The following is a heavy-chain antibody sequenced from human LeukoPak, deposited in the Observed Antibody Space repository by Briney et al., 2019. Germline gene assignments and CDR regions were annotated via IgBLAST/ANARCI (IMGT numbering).Heavy chain of an antibody. V-gene: IGHV4-4*09. J-gene: IGHJ3*02. CDR1: GGSISSYY. Sequence: SETLSLTCTVSGGSISSYYWSWIRQPPGKGLEWIGNIYTSGNTNYNPSLKSRVAISVDTSKNQFSLKLTSVTAADTAVYYCARPYSSGWSGAFDIWGQGTMVTVSS. CDR3: ARPYSSGWSGAFDI. D-gene: IGHD6-19*01. CDR2: IYTSGNT.